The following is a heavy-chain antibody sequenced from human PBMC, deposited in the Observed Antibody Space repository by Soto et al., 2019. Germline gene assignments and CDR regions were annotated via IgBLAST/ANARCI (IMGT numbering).Heavy chain of an antibody. D-gene: IGHD6-25*01. CDR1: GFTFSSYA. Sequence: QVQLVESGGGVVQPGRSLRLSCAASGFTFSSYAMHWVRQAPGKGLEWVAVISYDGSNKYYADSVKGRFTISRDNSKNPLYLHMNSLRAEDTAVYYCAGGGGIAAESNWFDPWGQGTLVTVSS. CDR2: ISYDGSNK. CDR3: AGGGGIAAESNWFDP. J-gene: IGHJ5*02. V-gene: IGHV3-30-3*01.